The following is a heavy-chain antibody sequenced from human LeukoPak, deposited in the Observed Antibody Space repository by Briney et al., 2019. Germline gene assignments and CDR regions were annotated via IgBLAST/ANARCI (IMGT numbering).Heavy chain of an antibody. Sequence: SETLSLTCTVSGGSISSDSYYWAWIRQPPGKGLEWIGNIHYSGSTYYNPPLKSRVTISVDTSKNQFPLKLSSVTAADTAVYYCTRRLPGSGNYWGQGTLVTVSS. V-gene: IGHV4-39*01. J-gene: IGHJ4*02. CDR2: IHYSGST. CDR1: GGSISSDSYY. D-gene: IGHD3-10*01. CDR3: TRRLPGSGNY.